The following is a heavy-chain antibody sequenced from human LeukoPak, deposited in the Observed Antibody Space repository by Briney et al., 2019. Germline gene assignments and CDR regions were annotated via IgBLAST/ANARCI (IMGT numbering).Heavy chain of an antibody. Sequence: SETLSLTCAVYGGSFSGYYWSWIRQPPGKGLEWIGEINHSGSTNYNPSLKSRVTMSVDTSKNQFSLKLSSVTAADTAVYYCASQRRQWLAPGDYWGQGTLVTVSS. CDR3: ASQRRQWLAPGDY. CDR1: GGSFSGYY. CDR2: INHSGST. J-gene: IGHJ4*02. V-gene: IGHV4-34*01. D-gene: IGHD6-19*01.